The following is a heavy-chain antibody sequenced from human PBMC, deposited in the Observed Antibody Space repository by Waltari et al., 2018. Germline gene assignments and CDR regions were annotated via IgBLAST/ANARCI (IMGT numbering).Heavy chain of an antibody. CDR2: IYHSGST. Sequence: QVQLQESGPGLVKPSETLSLTCAVSGYSISRGYYWGWIRPPPGKGLEWIGSIYHSGSTYYNPSLKSRVTISVDTSKNQFSLKLSSVTAADTAVYYCARHALYCSGGSCIDYWGQGTLVTVSS. CDR3: ARHALYCSGGSCIDY. CDR1: GYSISRGYY. D-gene: IGHD2-15*01. J-gene: IGHJ4*02. V-gene: IGHV4-38-2*01.